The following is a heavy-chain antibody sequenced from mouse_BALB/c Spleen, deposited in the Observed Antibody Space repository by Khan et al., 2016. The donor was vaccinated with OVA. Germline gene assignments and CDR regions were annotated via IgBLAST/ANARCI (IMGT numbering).Heavy chain of an antibody. V-gene: IGHV5-6*01. J-gene: IGHJ4*01. CDR1: GFTFSSYG. CDR3: ARAYYGNDYYAMDY. D-gene: IGHD2-10*01. Sequence: VQLVESGGALVKPGGSLKVSCAASGFTFSSYGMSWVRQTPAKRLEWVATISSGGRYTYFPDSVRGRFTISRDTAKNTLYLQMTSLKSEDTAMYYCARAYYGNDYYAMDYWGQGTSVTVSS. CDR2: ISSGGRYT.